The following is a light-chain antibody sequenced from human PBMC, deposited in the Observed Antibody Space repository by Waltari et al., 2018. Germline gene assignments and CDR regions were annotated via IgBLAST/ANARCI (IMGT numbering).Light chain of an antibody. CDR1: QSVGKS. Sequence: CRASQSVGKSLAWYHQKPGQAPRLLIYDASSRATGIPDRFSGSGFGTDFSLTISRLEPEDFAVYYCQKYVSLPATFGQGTKVEIK. CDR2: DAS. CDR3: QKYVSLPAT. V-gene: IGKV3-20*01. J-gene: IGKJ1*01.